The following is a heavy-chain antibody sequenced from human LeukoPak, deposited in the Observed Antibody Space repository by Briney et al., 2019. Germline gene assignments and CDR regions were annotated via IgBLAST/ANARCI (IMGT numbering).Heavy chain of an antibody. CDR3: ARDPEGSGENWFDP. CDR1: GGSISSYY. D-gene: IGHD3-10*01. V-gene: IGHV4-4*07. J-gene: IGHJ5*02. Sequence: SETLSLTCTVSGGSISSYYWSWIRQPVGKGLEWIGRIYTSGSTNYNPSLKSRVTMSVDTSKNQFSLKLSSVTAADTAVYYCARDPEGSGENWFDPWGQGTLVTVSS. CDR2: IYTSGST.